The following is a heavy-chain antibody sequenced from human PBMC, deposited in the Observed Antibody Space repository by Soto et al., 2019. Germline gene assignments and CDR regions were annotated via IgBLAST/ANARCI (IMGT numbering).Heavy chain of an antibody. J-gene: IGHJ4*02. D-gene: IGHD2-2*01. V-gene: IGHV4-39*01. CDR2: IYYTGTT. CDR3: ARNWNLALVPAAYFDA. Sequence: SETLSLTCTVSNDSVLTSIYYWAWIRQPPGKGLEWIGTIYYTGTTYYNPSLQSRVTISIDTSKNQFSLNLNSVTAADTAVYYCARNWNLALVPAAYFDAWGQGTMVTV. CDR1: NDSVLTSIYY.